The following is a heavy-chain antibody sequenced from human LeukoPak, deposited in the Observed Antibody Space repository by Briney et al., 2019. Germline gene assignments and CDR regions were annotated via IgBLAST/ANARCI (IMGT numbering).Heavy chain of an antibody. CDR3: TTVGNDYDFWSGYSDY. J-gene: IGHJ4*02. D-gene: IGHD3-3*01. V-gene: IGHV3-15*01. CDR2: IKSKTDGGTT. Sequence: GGSLRLSCAASRFTFSNAWMSWVCQAQGKGLEWVGRIKSKTDGGTTDYAAPVKGRFTISRDDSKNTLYLQMNSLKTEDTAVYYCTTVGNDYDFWSGYSDYWGQGTLVTVSS. CDR1: RFTFSNAW.